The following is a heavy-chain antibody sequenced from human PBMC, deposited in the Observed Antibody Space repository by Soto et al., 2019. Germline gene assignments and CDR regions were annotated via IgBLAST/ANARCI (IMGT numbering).Heavy chain of an antibody. Sequence: PSETLSLTCTVSGGSISSYYWSWIRQPPGKGLEWIGYIYYSGSTNYNPSLKSRVTISVDTSKNQFSLKLSSVTAADTAVYYCAREQQLGRQFDYWGQGTLVTVSS. CDR2: IYYSGST. CDR3: AREQQLGRQFDY. V-gene: IGHV4-59*01. D-gene: IGHD6-13*01. CDR1: GGSISSYY. J-gene: IGHJ4*02.